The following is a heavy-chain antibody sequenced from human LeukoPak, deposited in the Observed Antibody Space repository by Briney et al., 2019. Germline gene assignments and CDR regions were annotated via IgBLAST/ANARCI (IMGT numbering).Heavy chain of an antibody. J-gene: IGHJ4*02. CDR2: INHSGST. CDR1: GGSFSGYY. CDR3: ATYRTRRSNSLDF. V-gene: IGHV4-34*01. Sequence: SETLSLTCAVYGGSFSGYYWSWIRQPPGKGLEWIGEINHSGSTNYNPSLKSRVTISVDTSKNQFSLKLSSVTAADTAVYYCATYRTRRSNSLDFWGRGTLVTVSS. D-gene: IGHD6-13*01.